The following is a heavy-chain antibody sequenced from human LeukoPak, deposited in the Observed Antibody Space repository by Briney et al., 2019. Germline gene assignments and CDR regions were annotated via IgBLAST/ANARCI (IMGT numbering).Heavy chain of an antibody. Sequence: PSETLSLTCAVYGGSFSGYYWSWIRQPAGKGLEWIGRISSSGSTNCNPSLKSRVTISVDTSKNQFSLKLSSVTAADTAVYFCARGPYSYDSSGAFDIWGQGTMVTVSS. V-gene: IGHV4-59*10. CDR2: ISSSGST. J-gene: IGHJ3*02. D-gene: IGHD3-22*01. CDR1: GGSFSGYY. CDR3: ARGPYSYDSSGAFDI.